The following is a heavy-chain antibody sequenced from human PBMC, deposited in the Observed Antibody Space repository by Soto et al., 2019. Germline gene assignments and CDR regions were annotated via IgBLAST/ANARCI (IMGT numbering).Heavy chain of an antibody. CDR1: GGSISSSSYY. J-gene: IGHJ4*02. Sequence: QLQLQESGPGLVKPSETLSLTCTVSGGSISSSSYYWGWIRQPPGKALEWIGSIYYSGSTYYNPSLTSRVTISVDTCKNRFSLKLSSVTAADTAVYYCARQGDAITMIVVGYWGQGTLVTVSS. CDR2: IYYSGST. CDR3: ARQGDAITMIVVGY. D-gene: IGHD3-22*01. V-gene: IGHV4-39*01.